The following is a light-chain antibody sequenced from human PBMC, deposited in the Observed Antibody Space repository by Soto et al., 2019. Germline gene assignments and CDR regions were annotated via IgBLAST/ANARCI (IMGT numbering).Light chain of an antibody. V-gene: IGKV3-20*01. CDR2: ETS. J-gene: IGKJ2*01. CDR3: QQDGSSLYT. Sequence: EIVLTQSPGTLSLSPGERATLSCRASQSVSSSYLAWYQQKPGQAPRLLIFETSSRATGIPGRFSGSGSGADFTLAISRLEPEDFAVYYCQQDGSSLYTFGQGTKLQI. CDR1: QSVSSSY.